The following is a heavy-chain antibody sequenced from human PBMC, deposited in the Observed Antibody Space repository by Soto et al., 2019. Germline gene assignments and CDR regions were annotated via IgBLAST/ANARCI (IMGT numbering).Heavy chain of an antibody. CDR2: ISSSSSYI. CDR3: ARGRIVVVPAAILHYGMDV. V-gene: IGHV3-21*01. Sequence: XGSVRLSCEAAGFTFSSYSMSWVRQAPGKGLEWVSSISSSSSYIYYAASVKGRFTTSRDNAKNSLYLQMNSLRAEDTAVYYCARGRIVVVPAAILHYGMDVWGQGTTVTVSS. CDR1: GFTFSSYS. J-gene: IGHJ6*02. D-gene: IGHD2-2*02.